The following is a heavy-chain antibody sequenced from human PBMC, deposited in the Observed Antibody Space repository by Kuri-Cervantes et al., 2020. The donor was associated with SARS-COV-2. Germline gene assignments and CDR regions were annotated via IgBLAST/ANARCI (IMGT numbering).Heavy chain of an antibody. CDR3: ARSAAPPALYSGMDV. J-gene: IGHJ6*02. CDR2: IYPGDSDT. Sequence: GESLKISCKGSGYSFTSYWIGWVRQMPGKGLEWVGIIYPGDSDTRYSPSFQGQVTISADKSISTAYLQWSSLKASDTAMYYCARSAAPPALYSGMDVWGQGTTVTVSS. CDR1: GYSFTSYW. V-gene: IGHV5-51*01. D-gene: IGHD2-15*01.